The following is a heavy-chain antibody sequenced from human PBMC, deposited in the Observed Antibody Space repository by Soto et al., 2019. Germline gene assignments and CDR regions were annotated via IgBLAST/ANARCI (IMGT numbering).Heavy chain of an antibody. D-gene: IGHD5-12*01. CDR1: GFSFSSYA. V-gene: IGHV3-23*01. CDR3: AKGSIEYSASVDN. J-gene: IGHJ4*02. CDR2: ISARGGSS. Sequence: EVQLLESGGGLVQPGGSLGLSCVASGFSFSSYAMVWVRQAPGKGLEWVSVISARGGSSYFADTVKGRVTTSRDNSKNLLSLEMNSLRAEDTAIYFCAKGSIEYSASVDNWGQGTLVLVSS.